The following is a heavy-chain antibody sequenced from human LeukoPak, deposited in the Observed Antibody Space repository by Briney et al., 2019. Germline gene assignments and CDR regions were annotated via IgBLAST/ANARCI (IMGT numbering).Heavy chain of an antibody. CDR2: IGSSSSYI. J-gene: IGHJ3*02. V-gene: IGHV3-21*04. CDR1: GFTFSSYS. Sequence: GGSLRLSCAASGFTFSSYSMNWVRQAPGKGLEWVSSIGSSSSYIYYADSVKGRFTISRDNAKNSLYLQMNSLRAEDTAVYYCAREGSEGSGSLIVIWGQGTMVTVSS. D-gene: IGHD3-10*01. CDR3: AREGSEGSGSLIVI.